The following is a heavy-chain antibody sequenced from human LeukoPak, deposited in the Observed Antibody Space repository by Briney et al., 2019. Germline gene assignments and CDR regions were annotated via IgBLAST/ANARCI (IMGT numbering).Heavy chain of an antibody. V-gene: IGHV7-4-1*02. CDR1: GYTFTSYA. Sequence: GASVKVSCKASGYTFTSYAMNWVRQAPGQGLEWMGWINTNTGNPTYAQGFTGRFVFSLDTSVSTAYLQISSLKAEDTAVYYCAEEACSGGSCYSSDNWFDPWGQGTLVTVSS. CDR2: INTNTGNP. CDR3: AEEACSGGSCYSSDNWFDP. J-gene: IGHJ5*02. D-gene: IGHD2-15*01.